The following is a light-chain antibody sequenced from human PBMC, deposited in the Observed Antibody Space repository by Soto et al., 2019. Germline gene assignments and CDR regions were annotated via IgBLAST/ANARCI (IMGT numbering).Light chain of an antibody. Sequence: EIVLTQSPATLSLSPGERATLSCRASQSVSSYLAWYQQKPGQAPRLLIYGVSTRATAIPARFSGSGSETEFTLTISSLQSEDSAVYYCQQYNNWPPWTFGQGTKVDIK. CDR2: GVS. V-gene: IGKV3-15*01. J-gene: IGKJ1*01. CDR1: QSVSSY. CDR3: QQYNNWPPWT.